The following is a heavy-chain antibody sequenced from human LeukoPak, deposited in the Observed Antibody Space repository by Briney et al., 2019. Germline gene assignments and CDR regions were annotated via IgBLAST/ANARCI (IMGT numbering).Heavy chain of an antibody. J-gene: IGHJ4*02. CDR1: GFTFSNSY. Sequence: GGSLRLSCVASGFTFSNSYMSWVRQAPGKGLEWVSVIYSDGGTFYSDSVKGRFTISRDYSKSTLYLQMNSLRADDTAVYYCARDSNGPAFWGQGTLVTVSS. CDR3: ARDSNGPAF. CDR2: IYSDGGT. D-gene: IGHD6-19*01. V-gene: IGHV3-53*01.